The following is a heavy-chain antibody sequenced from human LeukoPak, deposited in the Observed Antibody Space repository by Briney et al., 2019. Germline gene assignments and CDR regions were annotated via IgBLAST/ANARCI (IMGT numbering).Heavy chain of an antibody. CDR1: GFTFSGPA. CDR3: TRVFYDFWSGSSLYYFDY. J-gene: IGHJ4*02. D-gene: IGHD3-3*01. Sequence: GGSLRLSCAASGFTFSGPAMHWVGAASGKGLEWVGRFRSKANSYATAYAASVKGRFTISRDDSKNTAYLQMNSLKTEDTAVYYCTRVFYDFWSGSSLYYFDYWGQGTLVTVSS. CDR2: FRSKANSYAT. V-gene: IGHV3-73*01.